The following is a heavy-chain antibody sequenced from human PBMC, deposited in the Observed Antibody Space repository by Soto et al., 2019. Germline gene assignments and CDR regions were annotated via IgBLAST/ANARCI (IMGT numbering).Heavy chain of an antibody. D-gene: IGHD3-16*01. J-gene: IGHJ6*03. CDR3: VRVTANQYYYYMDV. CDR2: ISAYNGNT. CDR1: GYTFTSYG. V-gene: IGHV1-18*01. Sequence: ASVKVSCKASGYTFTSYGISWVRQAPGQGLEWMGWISAYNGNTNYAQKLQGRVTMTTDTSTSTAYMELRSLRSDDTAVYYCVRVTANQYYYYMDVWGKGTTVTVSS.